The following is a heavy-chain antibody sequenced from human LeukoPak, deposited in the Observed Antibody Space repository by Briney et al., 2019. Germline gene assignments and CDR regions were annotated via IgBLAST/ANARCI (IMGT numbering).Heavy chain of an antibody. CDR2: IYSGGNT. J-gene: IGHJ4*02. CDR3: ARDPSPFHS. V-gene: IGHV3-53*01. Sequence: GGSLRLSCAASGFSVSNNYMSWVRQAPGRGLEWVSAIYSGGNTHYADSVRGRFTISRDNSKNTLYRQMDRLSDEDTAIYYCARDPSPFHSWGQGTLVTVSS. CDR1: GFSVSNNY.